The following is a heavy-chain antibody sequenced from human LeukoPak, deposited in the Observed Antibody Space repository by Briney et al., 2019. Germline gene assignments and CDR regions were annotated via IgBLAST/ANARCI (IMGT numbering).Heavy chain of an antibody. V-gene: IGHV3-11*01. CDR2: ISSSGASI. CDR1: GFTFSEFY. CDR3: VRDGYYGSGSPGWFGP. J-gene: IGHJ5*02. Sequence: GGSLRLSCAASGFTFSEFYMAWIRQAPGKGLEWISSISSSGASIYYAGSVRGRFTISRDNAKNSVSLQMNSLRAEDTAVYYCVRDGYYGSGSPGWFGPWGPGTLVIVSA. D-gene: IGHD3-10*01.